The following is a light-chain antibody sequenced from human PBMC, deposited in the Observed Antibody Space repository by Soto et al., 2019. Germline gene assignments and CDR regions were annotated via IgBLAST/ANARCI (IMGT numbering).Light chain of an antibody. J-gene: IGKJ2*01. CDR2: WAS. V-gene: IGKV4-1*01. CDR1: QSVLSSSDRRNY. CDR3: HPYYDTPLT. Sequence: DIVMTQSPDSLAVSLGERANINCKSSQSVLSSSDRRNYLAWYQQKPGQPTKLLISWASTRESGVPDRFSGIWSGTDFTLTISSLEAEDVAVYSCHPYYDTPLTFGQGTKLEIK.